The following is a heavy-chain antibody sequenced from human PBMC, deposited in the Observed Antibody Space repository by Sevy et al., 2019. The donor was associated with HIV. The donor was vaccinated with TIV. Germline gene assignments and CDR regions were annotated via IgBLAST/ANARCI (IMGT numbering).Heavy chain of an antibody. CDR2: INHSGST. J-gene: IGHJ3*02. V-gene: IGHV4-34*01. CDR3: ARHCGSTSCSHAFDI. CDR1: GGSFSGYY. Sequence: GSLRLSCAVYGGSFSGYYWRWIRQPPGKGLEWIGEINHSGSTNYNPSLKSRVTISVDTSKNQFSLKLSSVTAADTAVYYCARHCGSTSCSHAFDIWGQGTMFTVSS. D-gene: IGHD2-2*01.